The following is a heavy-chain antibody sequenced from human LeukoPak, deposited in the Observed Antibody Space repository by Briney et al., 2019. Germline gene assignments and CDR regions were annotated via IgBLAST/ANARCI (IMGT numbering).Heavy chain of an antibody. J-gene: IGHJ4*02. CDR3: AKSWYRTPLSRPVAGIVDY. CDR1: GFTFSSYA. D-gene: IGHD6-19*01. CDR2: ISGSGGST. Sequence: GGSLRLSCAAPGFTFSSYAMSWVRQAPGKGLEWVSAISGSGGSTYYADSVKGRFTISRDNSKNTLYLQMNSLRAEDTAVYYCAKSWYRTPLSRPVAGIVDYWGQGTLVTVSS. V-gene: IGHV3-23*01.